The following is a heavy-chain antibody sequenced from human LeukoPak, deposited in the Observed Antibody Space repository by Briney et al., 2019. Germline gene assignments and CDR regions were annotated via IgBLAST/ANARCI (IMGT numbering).Heavy chain of an antibody. J-gene: IGHJ4*02. V-gene: IGHV3-48*04. CDR2: ISSSSSTI. Sequence: GGSLRLSCAASGFTFSSYSMNWVRQAPGKGLEWVSYISSSSSTIYYADSVKGRFTISRDNAKNSLYLQMNSLRAEDTAVYYCAREQVITFGGVIASLGYWGQGTLVIVSS. CDR3: AREQVITFGGVIASLGY. CDR1: GFTFSSYS. D-gene: IGHD3-16*02.